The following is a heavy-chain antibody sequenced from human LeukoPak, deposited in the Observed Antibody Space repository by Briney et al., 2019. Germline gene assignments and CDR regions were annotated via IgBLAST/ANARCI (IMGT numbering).Heavy chain of an antibody. CDR3: AREGGTGIKNDY. J-gene: IGHJ4*02. CDR2: ISSSSSYI. Sequence: GGSLRLSCAATGFTLSGHSMNWVRQAPGKGLDWVSSISSSSSYIYYADSVKGRFTISRDNAKNSLYLQMNSLRAEDTAVYYCAREGGTGIKNDYWGQGTLVTVSS. CDR1: GFTLSGHS. D-gene: IGHD3/OR15-3a*01. V-gene: IGHV3-21*01.